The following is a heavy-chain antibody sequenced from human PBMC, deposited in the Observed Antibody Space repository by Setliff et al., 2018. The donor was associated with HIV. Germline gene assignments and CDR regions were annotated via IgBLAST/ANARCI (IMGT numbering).Heavy chain of an antibody. D-gene: IGHD3-22*01. CDR2: IYYSGST. J-gene: IGHJ2*01. Sequence: PSETLSLTCTVSGGSIRSSSYYWGWIRQPPGKGLEWIGSIYYSGSTYYKLSLKSRVTISVDTSKNQFSLKLTSVTAADTAVYYCARKYYFDRSGYQRDWNFDLWGRGTLVTVSS. CDR1: GGSIRSSSYY. CDR3: ARKYYFDRSGYQRDWNFDL. V-gene: IGHV4-39*07.